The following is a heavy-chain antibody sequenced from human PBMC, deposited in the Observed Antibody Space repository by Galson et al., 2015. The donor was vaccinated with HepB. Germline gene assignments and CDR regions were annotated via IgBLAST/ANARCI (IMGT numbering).Heavy chain of an antibody. CDR3: ARATALPIVVVPAAMEYYFDY. V-gene: IGHV4-31*03. J-gene: IGHJ4*02. D-gene: IGHD2-2*01. Sequence: TLSLTCTVSGGSISSGGYYWSWIRQHPGKGLEWIGYIYYSGSTYYNPSLKSRVTISVDTSKNQFSLKLSSVTAADTAVYYCARATALPIVVVPAAMEYYFDYWGQGTLVTVSS. CDR2: IYYSGST. CDR1: GGSISSGGYY.